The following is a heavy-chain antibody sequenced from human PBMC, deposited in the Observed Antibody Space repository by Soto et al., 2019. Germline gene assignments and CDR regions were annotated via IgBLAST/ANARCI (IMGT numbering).Heavy chain of an antibody. CDR2: IWYDGSNK. CDR3: ARACSGGSFDS. Sequence: QVQLVESGGGVVQPGRSLRLSCAASGFTFSSYGMHWVRQAPGKGLEWVAVIWYDGSNKYYADSVKGRFTISRDNSKNTLYLQMNSLRAEDTAVYYCARACSGGSFDSWGQGTLVTVSS. V-gene: IGHV3-33*01. J-gene: IGHJ4*02. CDR1: GFTFSSYG. D-gene: IGHD2-15*01.